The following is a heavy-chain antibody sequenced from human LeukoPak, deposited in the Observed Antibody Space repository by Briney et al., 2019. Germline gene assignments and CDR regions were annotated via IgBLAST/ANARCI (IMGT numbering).Heavy chain of an antibody. J-gene: IGHJ4*02. CDR1: GYSFSNYR. CDR3: ARRTNDNGDYRGSFGY. CDR2: IYPGDSDT. Sequence: GESLQISCKGSGYSFSNYRIGWVRQLPGKGLEWMGIIYPGDSDTRYSPSFEGQVTISVDKSITTVYLQWSSLKASDSAMYYCARRTNDNGDYRGSFGYWGQGTLVTVSS. D-gene: IGHD4-17*01. V-gene: IGHV5-51*01.